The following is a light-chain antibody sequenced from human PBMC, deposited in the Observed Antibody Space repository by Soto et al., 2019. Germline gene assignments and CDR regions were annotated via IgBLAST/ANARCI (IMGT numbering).Light chain of an antibody. CDR1: RGISSY. J-gene: IGKJ2*01. CDR2: AAS. CDR3: QQLDSYPYT. V-gene: IGKV1-9*01. Sequence: DIQLTQSPSFLSASVGDRVTITCRASRGISSYLAWFQQIPGKPPKLVIYAASTLQPGVPSRFSGGVSGTEFTLTISSLQPEDFATYYCQQLDSYPYTFGQGTKLEIK.